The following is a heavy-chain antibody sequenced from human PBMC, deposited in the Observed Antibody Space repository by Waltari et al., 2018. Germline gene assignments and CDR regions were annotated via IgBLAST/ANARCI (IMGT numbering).Heavy chain of an antibody. V-gene: IGHV4-4*07. CDR3: AREQAVNYDFWSGSPEYFDL. J-gene: IGHJ2*01. CDR1: GGSISSYY. Sequence: QVQLQESGPGLVKPSETLSLTCTVSGGSISSYYWSWIRQPAGKGMEWIGRIYTSGSTNYNPSLKSRVTMSVDTSKNQFSLKLSSVTAADTAVYYCAREQAVNYDFWSGSPEYFDLWGRGTLVTVSS. D-gene: IGHD3-3*01. CDR2: IYTSGST.